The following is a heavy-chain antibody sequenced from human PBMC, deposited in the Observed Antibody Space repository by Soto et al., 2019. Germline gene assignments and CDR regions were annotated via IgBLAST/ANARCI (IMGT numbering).Heavy chain of an antibody. V-gene: IGHV1-18*01. Sequence: ASVKVSCKASGYTFTSYGISWVRQAPGQGLEWMGWISAYNGNTNYAQKLQGRVTMTTDTSTSTAYMELRSLRSDDTAVYYCARDPGYYDSSGYYGPLNFDFRGQRSSVTGSS. CDR1: GYTFTSYG. J-gene: IGHJ4*02. CDR2: ISAYNGNT. D-gene: IGHD3-22*01. CDR3: ARDPGYYDSSGYYGPLNFDF.